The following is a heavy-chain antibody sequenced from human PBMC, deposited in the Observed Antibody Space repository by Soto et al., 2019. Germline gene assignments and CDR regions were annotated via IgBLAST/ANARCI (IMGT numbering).Heavy chain of an antibody. CDR3: ARAPGGAAGVPAAISGMDG. D-gene: IGHD2-2*01. CDR1: GYRFTSYC. J-gene: IGHJ6*04. CDR2: IDPSDSYT. Sequence: GDSQKISCKRSGYRFTSYCISWVRQMPGTGLEWMGRIDPSDSYTNYSPSFQGHVTISADKSTRTAYLQWSSPKASDIPMYYCARAPGGAAGVPAAISGMDGWSRGTTVNV. V-gene: IGHV5-10-1*01.